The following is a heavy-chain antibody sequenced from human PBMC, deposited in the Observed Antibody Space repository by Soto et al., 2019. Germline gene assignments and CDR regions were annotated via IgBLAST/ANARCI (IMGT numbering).Heavy chain of an antibody. Sequence: ASVKVSCKASGYTFTGYYMHWVRQAPGQGLEWMGWINPNSGGTNYAQKFQGWVTMTRDTSISTAYMELSRLRSDDTAVYYCARDLGRLRYLAGASYGMDVWGQGTTVTVSS. V-gene: IGHV1-2*04. J-gene: IGHJ6*02. CDR2: INPNSGGT. D-gene: IGHD3-9*01. CDR1: GYTFTGYY. CDR3: ARDLGRLRYLAGASYGMDV.